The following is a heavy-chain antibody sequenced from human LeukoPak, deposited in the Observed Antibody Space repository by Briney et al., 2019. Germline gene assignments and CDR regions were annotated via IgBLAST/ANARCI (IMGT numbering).Heavy chain of an antibody. V-gene: IGHV1-8*01. CDR2: MNPNSGDT. CDR1: GYTFTSYD. J-gene: IGHJ4*02. CDR3: ARGLGSGSQRVY. D-gene: IGHD3-10*01. Sequence: ASVKVSCKASGYTFTSYDINWVRQATGQGLEWMGWMNPNSGDTGYAHRFQGRVTMTRNTSISTAYMELSSLRSEDTAVYYCARGLGSGSQRVYWGQGTLVTVSS.